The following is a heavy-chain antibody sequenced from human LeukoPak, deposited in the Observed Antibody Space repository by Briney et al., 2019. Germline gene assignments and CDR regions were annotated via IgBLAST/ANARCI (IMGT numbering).Heavy chain of an antibody. D-gene: IGHD1-26*01. CDR3: ARGPDHGGSYYHD. J-gene: IGHJ4*02. CDR1: GFTFSNSW. V-gene: IGHV3-74*01. Sequence: GGSLRLSCAASGFTFSNSWMYWVRQAPGKGLEWVSRINSDGSIKQYADSVKGRFTISRDDAKNTLFLQMNSLRVEDTAVYYCARGPDHGGSYYHDWGQGTPVTVSS. CDR2: INSDGSIK.